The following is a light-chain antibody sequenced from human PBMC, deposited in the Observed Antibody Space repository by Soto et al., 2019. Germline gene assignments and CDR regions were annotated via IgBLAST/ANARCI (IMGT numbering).Light chain of an antibody. CDR3: SSYAGSNNLV. Sequence: QSALTQPSSASGSPGQSVTISCTGTSSDVGGYNYVSWYQQHPGKAPKLMIYEVNKRPSGVPDRFSGSKSGNTASLTVSGLQAEDEADYYCSSYAGSNNLVFGGGTKLTVL. CDR2: EVN. J-gene: IGLJ2*01. CDR1: SSDVGGYNY. V-gene: IGLV2-8*01.